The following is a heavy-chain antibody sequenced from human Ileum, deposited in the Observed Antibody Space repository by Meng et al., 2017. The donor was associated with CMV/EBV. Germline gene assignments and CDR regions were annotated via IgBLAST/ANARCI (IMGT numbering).Heavy chain of an antibody. CDR3: AKDTGAGTYAFDS. V-gene: IGHV3-23*01. Sequence: GGSLRPSCAASVFTFSNFAMSWVRQAPGKGLEWVSTISGRTLSGSAPKTFYADSVKGRFTITRGNSKTTVSLRVSSLRAEDTAVDYCAKDTGAGTYAFDSWGQGTLVTVSS. CDR1: VFTFSNFA. D-gene: IGHD1-26*01. CDR2: ISGRTLSGSAPKT. J-gene: IGHJ4*02.